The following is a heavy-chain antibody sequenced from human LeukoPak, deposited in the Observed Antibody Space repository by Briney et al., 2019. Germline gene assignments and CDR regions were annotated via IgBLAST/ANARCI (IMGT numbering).Heavy chain of an antibody. J-gene: IGHJ4*02. CDR3: ARGGSRFYDSSYYFDY. Sequence: PSQTLSLTCAVSGGSISSGGYSWSWIRQPPGKGLEWIGYIYHSGSTYYNPSLKSRVTISVDRSKNQFSLKLSSVTAADTAVYYCARGGSRFYDSSYYFDYWGQGTLVTVSS. V-gene: IGHV4-30-2*01. CDR1: GGSISSGGYS. D-gene: IGHD3-9*01. CDR2: IYHSGST.